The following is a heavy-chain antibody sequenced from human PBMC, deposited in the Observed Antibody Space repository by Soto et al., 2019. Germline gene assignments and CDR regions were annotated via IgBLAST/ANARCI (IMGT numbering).Heavy chain of an antibody. CDR2: ISGGGDKT. CDR3: AKDPDYYDSSGSSCFDY. Sequence: HPGGSLRLSCAASGFTFSSYAMTWVRQAPGEGLEWVSAISGGGDKTYNADSVKGRFTISRDNSKNTLYLQMNSLRAEDTAVYYCAKDPDYYDSSGSSCFDYWGQGTLVTVSS. V-gene: IGHV3-23*01. J-gene: IGHJ4*02. CDR1: GFTFSSYA. D-gene: IGHD3-22*01.